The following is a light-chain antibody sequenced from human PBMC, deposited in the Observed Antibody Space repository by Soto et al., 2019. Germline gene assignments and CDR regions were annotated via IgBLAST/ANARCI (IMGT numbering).Light chain of an antibody. J-gene: IGKJ1*01. CDR1: QSIRNY. CDR3: QQYNNWPPTWT. CDR2: DAS. Sequence: EVVLTQSPATLSLSPGERATLSCRASQSIRNYLAWYQQKPGQSPRLLIYDASTRATGIPARFSGSGSGTEFTLTISSLQSEDFAVYYCQQYNNWPPTWTFGQGTKVEIK. V-gene: IGKV3-15*01.